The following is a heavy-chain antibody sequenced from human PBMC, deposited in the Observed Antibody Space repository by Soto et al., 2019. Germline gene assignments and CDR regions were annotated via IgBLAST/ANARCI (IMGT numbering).Heavy chain of an antibody. Sequence: GGSLRLSCVASGFSFKNFALNWVRQAPGKGLEWVSIIWFDGSNKYYADSVKGRFTISRDNAKNSLYLQMNSLRAEDTAVYYCARTGDYDFYYYYGMDVWGQGTTVTVSS. J-gene: IGHJ6*02. CDR1: GFSFKNFA. CDR3: ARTGDYDFYYYYGMDV. CDR2: IWFDGSNK. D-gene: IGHD4-17*01. V-gene: IGHV3-33*01.